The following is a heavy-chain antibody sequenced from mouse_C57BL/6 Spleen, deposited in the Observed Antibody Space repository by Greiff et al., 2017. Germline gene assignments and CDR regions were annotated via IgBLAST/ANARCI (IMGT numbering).Heavy chain of an antibody. Sequence: QVQLQQPGAELVMPGASVKLSCKASGYTFTSYWMHWVKQRPGQGLEWIGEIDPSDSYTNYNQKFKGKSTLTVDKSSSTAYMQLSSLTSEDSAVYYCARKKEKSYDYFDYWGQGTTLTVSS. D-gene: IGHD1-1*01. J-gene: IGHJ2*01. CDR1: GYTFTSYW. V-gene: IGHV1-69*01. CDR3: ARKKEKSYDYFDY. CDR2: IDPSDSYT.